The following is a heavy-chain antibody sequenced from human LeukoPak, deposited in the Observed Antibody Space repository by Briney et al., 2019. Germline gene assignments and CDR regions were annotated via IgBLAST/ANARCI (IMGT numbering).Heavy chain of an antibody. J-gene: IGHJ4*02. V-gene: IGHV4-34*01. CDR2: INHSGST. CDR3: ARGLWIYGDYPTGVDY. Sequence: PSETLSLTCTVSGGSISSYYWGWIRQPPGKGLEWIGEINHSGSTNYNPSLKSRVTISVDTSKNQFSLKLSSVTAADTAVYYCARGLWIYGDYPTGVDYWGQGTLVTVSS. CDR1: GGSISSYY. D-gene: IGHD4-17*01.